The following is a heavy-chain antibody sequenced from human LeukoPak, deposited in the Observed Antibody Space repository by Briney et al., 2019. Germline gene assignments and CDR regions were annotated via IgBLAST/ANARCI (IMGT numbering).Heavy chain of an antibody. CDR1: GGSISSSF. V-gene: IGHV4-59*01. J-gene: IGHJ5*02. D-gene: IGHD3-22*01. CDR3: ASHSSGYFFWFDP. Sequence: SETLSLACTVSGGSISSSFWSWIRQPPGRGLEGIGYIYHSGTTSYNPSLKSRLTISVDTSKNQFSLKLASVTAADTAVYYCASHSSGYFFWFDPWGQGTLVTVSS. CDR2: IYHSGTT.